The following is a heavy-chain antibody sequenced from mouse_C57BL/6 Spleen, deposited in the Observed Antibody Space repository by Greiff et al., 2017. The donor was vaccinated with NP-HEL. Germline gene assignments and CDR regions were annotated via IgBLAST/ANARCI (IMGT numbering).Heavy chain of an antibody. CDR1: GYTFTSYW. CDR2: IHPNSGST. V-gene: IGHV1-64*01. D-gene: IGHD2-4*01. CDR3: ARFCDYDAFDY. Sequence: QVHVKQPGAELVKPGASVKLSCKASGYTFTSYWMHWVKQRPGQGLEWIGMIHPNSGSTNYNEKFKSKATLTVDKSSSTAYMQLSSLTSEDSAVYYCARFCDYDAFDYWGQGTTLTVSS. J-gene: IGHJ2*01.